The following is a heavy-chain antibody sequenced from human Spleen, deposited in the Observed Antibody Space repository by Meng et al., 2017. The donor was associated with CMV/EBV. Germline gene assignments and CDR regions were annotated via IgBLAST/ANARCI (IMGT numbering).Heavy chain of an antibody. CDR2: IRYDGSNK. J-gene: IGHJ4*02. Sequence: GESLKISCAASGFTFSSYGMHWVRQAPGKGLEGVAFIRYDGSNKYYADSVKGRFTISRDNSKNTLYLQMNSLRAEDTAVYYCANSRVAPEYCSSTSCHAGYWGQGTLVTVSS. D-gene: IGHD2-2*01. CDR3: ANSRVAPEYCSSTSCHAGY. CDR1: GFTFSSYG. V-gene: IGHV3-30*02.